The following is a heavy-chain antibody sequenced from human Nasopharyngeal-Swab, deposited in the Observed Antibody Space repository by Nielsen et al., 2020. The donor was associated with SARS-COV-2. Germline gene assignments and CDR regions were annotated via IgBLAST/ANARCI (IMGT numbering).Heavy chain of an antibody. Sequence: SETLSLTCAVYGGSFSGYYWSWIRQPPGKGLEWIGEINHSGSTNYNPSLKSRVTISVDTSKNQFSLKLGSVTAAATAVYYCARGLPTTVVTPSEYFQHWGQGTLVTVSS. V-gene: IGHV4-34*01. CDR1: GGSFSGYY. CDR3: ARGLPTTVVTPSEYFQH. J-gene: IGHJ1*01. D-gene: IGHD4-23*01. CDR2: INHSGST.